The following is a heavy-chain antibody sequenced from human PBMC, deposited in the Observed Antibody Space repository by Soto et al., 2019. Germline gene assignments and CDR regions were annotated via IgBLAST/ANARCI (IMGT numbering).Heavy chain of an antibody. J-gene: IGHJ4*02. D-gene: IGHD2-8*02. V-gene: IGHV3-23*01. CDR2: ITGSSDYT. CDR3: AKEQTTGAHYALDY. Sequence: GGSLRLSCEASGFIFSSYAMNWFRQAPGKGLQWGSSITGSSDYTSYIASVKVLFTISRDNNKNTRYLKMNSLIAEDTAVYFCAKEQTTGAHYALDYWSQGTLVTVSS. CDR1: GFIFSSYA.